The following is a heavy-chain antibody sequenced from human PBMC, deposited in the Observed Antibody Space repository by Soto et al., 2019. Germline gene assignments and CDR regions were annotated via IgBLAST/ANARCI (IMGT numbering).Heavy chain of an antibody. CDR2: ISAYNGNT. D-gene: IGHD3-10*01. J-gene: IGHJ6*02. CDR1: GYTFTSYG. CDR3: ARDGLLLWFGGMDV. Sequence: QVQLVQSGAEVKKPGASVKVSCKASGYTFTSYGISWVRQAPGQGLEWMGWISAYNGNTNYAQKLQGRVTMTTDTATSTDDMELRSLRSDDTAVYYGARDGLLLWFGGMDVWGQGTTVTVSS. V-gene: IGHV1-18*01.